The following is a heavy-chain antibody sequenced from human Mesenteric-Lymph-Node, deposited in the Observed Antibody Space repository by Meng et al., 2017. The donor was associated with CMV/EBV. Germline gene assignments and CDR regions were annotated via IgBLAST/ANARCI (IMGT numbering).Heavy chain of an antibody. D-gene: IGHD6-13*01. CDR2: IYGGGST. J-gene: IGHJ4*02. CDR1: GFTISGNY. CDR3: ARDARGLAAVGGGH. V-gene: IGHV3-53*01. Sequence: GGSLRLSCVVSGFTISGNYMAWVRQAPGKGLEWVSIIYGGGSTHYADSVRGRFTISRDNSKNTLYLQMNSLRAEDTAVYYCARDARGLAAVGGGHWGQGTLVTVSS.